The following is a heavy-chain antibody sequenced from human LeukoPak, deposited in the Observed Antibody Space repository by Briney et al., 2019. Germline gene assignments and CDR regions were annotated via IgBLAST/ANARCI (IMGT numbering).Heavy chain of an antibody. V-gene: IGHV3-7*01. CDR1: GFPFSSYS. Sequence: GALLLSCAGSGFPFSSYSMGWVRQAPGKGLEWVANIKDSGIEKEYVDSVKGRFTISRDNAKNSLYLQMNSLRVEDTALYFCARWRGAQSEFDYWGQGTQVTVSS. D-gene: IGHD3-3*01. CDR3: ARWRGAQSEFDY. CDR2: IKDSGIEK. J-gene: IGHJ4*02.